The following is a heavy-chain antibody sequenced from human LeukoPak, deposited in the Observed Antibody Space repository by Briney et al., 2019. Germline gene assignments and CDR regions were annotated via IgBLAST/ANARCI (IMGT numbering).Heavy chain of an antibody. D-gene: IGHD2-15*01. Sequence: SETLSLTCTVSGFSISSAYYWGWIRQPPGKGLECIGIIHHSGSTFYNPSLNNRLTISIDTSKTQFSLKLTSVTAADTAVYYCARVTLLPTHIDYWGQGTLVTVSS. CDR3: ARVTLLPTHIDY. J-gene: IGHJ4*02. V-gene: IGHV4-38-2*02. CDR1: GFSISSAYY. CDR2: IHHSGST.